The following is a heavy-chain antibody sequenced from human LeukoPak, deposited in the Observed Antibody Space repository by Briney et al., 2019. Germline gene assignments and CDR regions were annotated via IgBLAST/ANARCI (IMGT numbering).Heavy chain of an antibody. Sequence: SQTLSLTCTVSGGPLSSGSYYWSWIRQPAGKGLEWIGRIYTSGSTNYNPSLKSRVTISVDTSKNQFSLKLSSVTAADTAVYYCARVSAKVVIDYWGQGTLVTVSS. V-gene: IGHV4-61*02. D-gene: IGHD3-22*01. CDR2: IYTSGST. CDR1: GGPLSSGSYY. CDR3: ARVSAKVVIDY. J-gene: IGHJ4*02.